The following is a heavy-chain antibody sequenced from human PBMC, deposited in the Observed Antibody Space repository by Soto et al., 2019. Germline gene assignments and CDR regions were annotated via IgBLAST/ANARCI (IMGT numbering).Heavy chain of an antibody. CDR3: AREGPSSSDY. CDR1: GFTFSSYS. V-gene: IGHV3-48*01. CDR2: IISSSSTI. Sequence: EVQLVESGGGLVQPGGSLRLSCAASGFTFSSYSMNWVRQAPGKGLEWVSYIISSSSTIYYADSVKGRFTISRDNAKNSLYLQMNSLRAEDTAVYYCAREGPSSSDYWGQGTLVTVSS. D-gene: IGHD6-6*01. J-gene: IGHJ4*02.